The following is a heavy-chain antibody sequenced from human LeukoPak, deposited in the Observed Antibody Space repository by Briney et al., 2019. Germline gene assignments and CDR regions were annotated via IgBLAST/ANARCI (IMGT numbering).Heavy chain of an antibody. J-gene: IGHJ3*02. CDR3: ARSEWRPRGIGAFDI. D-gene: IGHD3-10*01. CDR2: IWYDGSND. Sequence: GGSLRLSCAVSEFTLSTYSMHWVRQAPGKGLEWVAVIWYDGSNDYYGDSVRGRFTISRDNSKTTVFLQMNSLRVDDTAVYYGARSEWRPRGIGAFDIWGQGTMVTVS. CDR1: EFTLSTYS. V-gene: IGHV3-33*08.